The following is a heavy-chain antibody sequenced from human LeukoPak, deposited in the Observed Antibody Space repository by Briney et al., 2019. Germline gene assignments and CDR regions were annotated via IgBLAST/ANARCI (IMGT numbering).Heavy chain of an antibody. D-gene: IGHD2-2*03. CDR2: INHSGST. CDR1: GGSFSGYY. CDR3: ARVGYCSSTSCYQRGNWFDP. J-gene: IGHJ5*02. Sequence: PSETLSLTCDVYGGSFSGYYWSWIRQPPGKGREWFGEINHSGSTNYNPSLTSRVTKSVDTSKNQFSLKLSTVKAAATAVYYCARVGYCSSTSCYQRGNWFDPWGEGTLVTVSS. V-gene: IGHV4-34*01.